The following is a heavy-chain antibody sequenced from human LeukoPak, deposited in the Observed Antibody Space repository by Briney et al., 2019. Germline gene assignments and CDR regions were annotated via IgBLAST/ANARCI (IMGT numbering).Heavy chain of an antibody. D-gene: IGHD3-10*01. CDR3: ASLRTGDFDY. CDR1: GGSISSYY. CDR2: IYYSGTT. J-gene: IGHJ4*02. V-gene: IGHV4-59*08. Sequence: PSETLSLTCTVSGGSISSYYWNWIRQPPGKGLEWIGYIYYSGTTNYNPSLKSRVSMSVDTSKNQFSLKLSSVTAADTAVYYCASLRTGDFDYWGQGALVTVSS.